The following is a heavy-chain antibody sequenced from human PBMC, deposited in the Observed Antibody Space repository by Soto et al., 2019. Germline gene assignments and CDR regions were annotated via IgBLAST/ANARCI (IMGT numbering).Heavy chain of an antibody. D-gene: IGHD3-10*01. J-gene: IGHJ6*02. CDR1: VDSVSSKSAA. V-gene: IGHV6-1*01. Sequence: SQTLSLTAAISVDSVSSKSAAWNWIRQSPARGLEWRGRTYCRSKWYNDYAVSVKRRIPINPHTSKNQSSLQLNSVTTEDTAVYYCARSMDSDYYYYYRMDVWGQGTTVTVSS. CDR3: ARSMDSDYYYYYRMDV. CDR2: TYCRSKWYN.